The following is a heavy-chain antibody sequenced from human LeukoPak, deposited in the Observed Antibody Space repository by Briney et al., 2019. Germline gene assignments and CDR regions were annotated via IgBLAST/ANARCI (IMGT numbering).Heavy chain of an antibody. CDR3: ARHGYSYGNFDY. J-gene: IGHJ4*02. D-gene: IGHD5-18*01. CDR1: GGSISSYY. CDR2: IYYGGST. V-gene: IGHV4-59*08. Sequence: PSETLSLTCTVSGGSISSYYWSWIRQPPGKGLEWIGYIYYGGSTNYNPSLKSRVTISVDTSKNQFSLKLSSATAADTAVYYCARHGYSYGNFDYWGQGTLVTVSS.